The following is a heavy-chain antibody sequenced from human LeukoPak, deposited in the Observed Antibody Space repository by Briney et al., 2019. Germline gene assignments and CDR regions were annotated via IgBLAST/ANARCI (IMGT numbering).Heavy chain of an antibody. CDR3: ARVFATGSSFDY. Sequence: GGSLRLSCAASGFTFSSYWMHWVRQAPGKGLEWVSRISDDGSNINYADSVKGRFTISRDNAKNTLYLQMNSLRPEDTAVYYCARVFATGSSFDYWGQGTLVTVSS. D-gene: IGHD3-9*01. J-gene: IGHJ4*02. CDR2: ISDDGSNI. V-gene: IGHV3-74*01. CDR1: GFTFSSYW.